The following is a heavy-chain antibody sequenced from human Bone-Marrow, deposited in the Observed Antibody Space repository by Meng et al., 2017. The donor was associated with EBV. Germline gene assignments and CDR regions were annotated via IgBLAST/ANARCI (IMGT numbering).Heavy chain of an antibody. Sequence: QGRLVQSGAEVKKPGASVKVSCKVSGYTLTELSMHWVRQAPGKGLEWMGGFDPEDGETIYAQKFQGRVTMTEDISTDTAYMELSSLRSEDTAVYYCATGTYYDILTGYYLDYWGQGTLVTVSS. CDR2: FDPEDGET. J-gene: IGHJ4*02. CDR1: GYTLTELS. D-gene: IGHD3-9*01. V-gene: IGHV1-24*01. CDR3: ATGTYYDILTGYYLDY.